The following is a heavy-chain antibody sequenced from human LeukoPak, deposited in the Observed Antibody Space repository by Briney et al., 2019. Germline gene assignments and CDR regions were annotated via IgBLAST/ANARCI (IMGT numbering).Heavy chain of an antibody. J-gene: IGHJ3*02. CDR1: GFTFSSYG. D-gene: IGHD6-6*01. CDR3: ARIPYSSSLTDAFDI. CDR2: IRYDGSNK. Sequence: GGSLRLSCAASGFTFSSYGMHWVRQAPGKGLEWVAFIRYDGSNKYYADSVKGRFTISRDNAKNSLYLQMNSLRVEDTAVYYCARIPYSSSLTDAFDIWGQGTMVTVYS. V-gene: IGHV3-30*02.